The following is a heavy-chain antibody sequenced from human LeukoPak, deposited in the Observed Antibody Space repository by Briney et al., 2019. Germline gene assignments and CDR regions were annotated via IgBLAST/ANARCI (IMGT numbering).Heavy chain of an antibody. Sequence: ASVKVSCKASGYTFTSYDINWVRQATGQGLEWMGWMNPNSGSTGYAQKFQGRVTMTRNTSISTAYMELSSLRSEDTAVYYCARGSGGNVVVRRYNWFDPWGQGTLVTVSS. J-gene: IGHJ5*02. D-gene: IGHD2-2*01. V-gene: IGHV1-8*01. CDR1: GYTFTSYD. CDR3: ARGSGGNVVVRRYNWFDP. CDR2: MNPNSGST.